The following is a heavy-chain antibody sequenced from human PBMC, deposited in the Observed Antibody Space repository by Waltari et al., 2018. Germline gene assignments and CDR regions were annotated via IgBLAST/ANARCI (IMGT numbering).Heavy chain of an antibody. CDR2: IYHSGST. D-gene: IGHD2-2*01. V-gene: IGHV4-38-2*02. Sequence: QVPLQESGPGLVKPSETLSLTCTVSGYSISSAYFWGWIRQPPGKGLEWIGSIYHSGSTYYNPSLKSRVTISVDTSKHQFSLKLSSVTAADTAVYYCARGVVVVPAANPHFDYWGQGTLVTVSS. J-gene: IGHJ4*02. CDR3: ARGVVVVPAANPHFDY. CDR1: GYSISSAYF.